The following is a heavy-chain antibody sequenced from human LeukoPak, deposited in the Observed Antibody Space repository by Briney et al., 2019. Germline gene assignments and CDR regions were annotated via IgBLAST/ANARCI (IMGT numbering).Heavy chain of an antibody. V-gene: IGHV3-15*07. CDR1: GFSVNSAW. CDR2: ISDTGTT. CDR3: TRGHYGP. J-gene: IGHJ5*02. Sequence: GGSLTLSCAVSGFSVNSAWMNWARQAPGKGLEWVGRISDTGTTEYPAPLKGRFTVSQDSKNTLSLQLNSLKAEDTAVYHCTRGHYGPWGQGTLVTVSS. D-gene: IGHD3-10*01.